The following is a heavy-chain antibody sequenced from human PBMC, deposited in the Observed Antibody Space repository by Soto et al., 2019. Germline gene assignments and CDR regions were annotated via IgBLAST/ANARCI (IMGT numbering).Heavy chain of an antibody. J-gene: IGHJ4*02. CDR3: ARSSEYGDYDY. CDR1: GFTFSSYA. CDR2: ISSNGGST. Sequence: EVQLVESGGGLVQPGGSLRLSCAASGFTFSSYAMHWVRQAPGKGLEYVSAISSNGGSTYYANSVKGRFTISRDNSKNTLYLQMGSLRAEDMAVYYCARSSEYGDYDYWGQGTLVTVSS. V-gene: IGHV3-64*01. D-gene: IGHD4-17*01.